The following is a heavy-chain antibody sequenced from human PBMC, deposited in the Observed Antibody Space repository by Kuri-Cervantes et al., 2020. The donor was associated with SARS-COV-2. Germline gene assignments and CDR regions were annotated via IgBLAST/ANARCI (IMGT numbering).Heavy chain of an antibody. J-gene: IGHJ4*02. CDR1: GFTFSGHW. Sequence: GESLKISCAASGFTFSGHWIHWVRQAPGKGLVWASRINPDGSYTNNADSVKGRFTLSRDNAKSMLFLQMNSLRAEDTAVYYCVRDGDHWNFDYWGQGTLVTVSS. CDR2: INPDGSYT. CDR3: VRDGDHWNFDY. D-gene: IGHD1-1*01. V-gene: IGHV3-74*01.